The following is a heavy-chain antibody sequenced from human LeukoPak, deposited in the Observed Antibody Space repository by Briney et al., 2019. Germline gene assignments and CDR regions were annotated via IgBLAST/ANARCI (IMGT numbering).Heavy chain of an antibody. CDR3: ARDLSRTYIVDY. CDR2: VSYDGKIN. Sequence: GGSLRLSCAASGFTFSGYGMHWVRQAPGKGLEWLAFVSYDGKINSHADFVKGRFIISRDNSKNTLYLQMNSLRAEDTAVYFCARDLSRTYIVDYWGQGTLVTVSS. D-gene: IGHD2-2*02. J-gene: IGHJ4*02. V-gene: IGHV3-30*05. CDR1: GFTFSGYG.